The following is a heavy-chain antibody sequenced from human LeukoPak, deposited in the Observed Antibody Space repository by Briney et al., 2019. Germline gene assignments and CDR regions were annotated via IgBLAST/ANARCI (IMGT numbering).Heavy chain of an antibody. J-gene: IGHJ4*02. Sequence: ASVKVSCKASGYTFTGYYMHWVRQAPGQGLEWMGWINPNSGGTNYAQKFQGRVTMTRDTSISTAYMELSRLRSDDTAVYYCARDLGSYGEGDFDYWGQGTLVTVSS. CDR1: GYTFTGYY. CDR3: ARDLGSYGEGDFDY. CDR2: INPNSGGT. V-gene: IGHV1-2*02. D-gene: IGHD5-18*01.